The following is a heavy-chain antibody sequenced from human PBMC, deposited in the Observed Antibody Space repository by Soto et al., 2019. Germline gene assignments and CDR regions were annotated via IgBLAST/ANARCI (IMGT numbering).Heavy chain of an antibody. Sequence: QVQLQQWGAGLLKPSETLSLTCAVYGGSFSGYYWSWIRQPPGKGLEWIGEINHSGSTNYNPSLKSRVTISVDTYKNQFSLKLSSVTAADTAVYYCARASNYDILTGFNYWGQGTLVTVSS. CDR2: INHSGST. CDR1: GGSFSGYY. J-gene: IGHJ4*02. CDR3: ARASNYDILTGFNY. D-gene: IGHD3-9*01. V-gene: IGHV4-34*01.